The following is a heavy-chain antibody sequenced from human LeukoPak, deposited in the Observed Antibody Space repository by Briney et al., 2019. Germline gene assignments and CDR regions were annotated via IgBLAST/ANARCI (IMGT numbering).Heavy chain of an antibody. CDR2: IYYSGSS. Sequence: SETLSLTCTVSGGSISSYYWSWIRQPPGKGLEWVGYIYYSGSSNYNPSLKSRVTISVDTSKNQFCLKLTSVTAADTAVYYCARDRGGSGDWGQGTLVTVSS. V-gene: IGHV4-59*01. CDR1: GGSISSYY. J-gene: IGHJ4*02. CDR3: ARDRGGSGD. D-gene: IGHD2-15*01.